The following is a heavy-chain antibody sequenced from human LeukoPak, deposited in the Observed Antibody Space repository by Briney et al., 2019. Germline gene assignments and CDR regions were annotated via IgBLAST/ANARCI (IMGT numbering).Heavy chain of an antibody. CDR2: IYYSGST. CDR1: GGSFSGYY. D-gene: IGHD6-13*01. J-gene: IGHJ4*02. Sequence: SETLSLTCAVYGGSFSGYYWSWIRQPPGKGLEWIGYIYYSGSTNYNPSLESRVTISVDTSKNQFSLKLSSVTAADTAVYYCARGAAAGTLFDYWGQGTLVTVSS. V-gene: IGHV4-59*01. CDR3: ARGAAAGTLFDY.